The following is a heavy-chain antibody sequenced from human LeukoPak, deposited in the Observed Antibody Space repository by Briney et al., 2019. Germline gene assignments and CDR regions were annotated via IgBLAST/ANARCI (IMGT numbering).Heavy chain of an antibody. CDR1: GFTFSSYA. V-gene: IGHV3-23*01. CDR3: AREFGLITSH. CDR2: ISDNGGST. D-gene: IGHD3/OR15-3a*01. Sequence: GGSLRLSCAASGFTFSSYAMSWVRQAPGKGLEWVSSISDNGGSTYSADSVKGRFTISRDNSKNTLYLQMNSLRAEDTSVYYCAREFGLITSHWGQGTLVTVSS. J-gene: IGHJ1*01.